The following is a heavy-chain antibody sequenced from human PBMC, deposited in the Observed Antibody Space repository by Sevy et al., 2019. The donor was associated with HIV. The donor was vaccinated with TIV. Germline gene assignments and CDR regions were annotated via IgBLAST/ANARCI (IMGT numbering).Heavy chain of an antibody. CDR3: AKDMASSSIHHGTDV. J-gene: IGHJ6*02. Sequence: SLRLSCGASGFTFDDYAMHWVRQAPGKGLEWVSGISWNSGIIGYADSVKGRFTSSRDNAKNSLYLQLNSLRAEDTAFYYCAKDMASSSIHHGTDVWGQGTTVTVSS. CDR2: ISWNSGII. D-gene: IGHD6-6*01. V-gene: IGHV3-9*01. CDR1: GFTFDDYA.